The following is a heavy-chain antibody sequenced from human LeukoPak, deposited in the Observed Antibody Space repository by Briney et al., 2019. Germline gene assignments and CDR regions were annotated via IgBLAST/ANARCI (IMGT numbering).Heavy chain of an antibody. J-gene: IGHJ4*02. Sequence: SETLSLTCAVYGGSFSGYYWSWIRQPPGKGLEWIGEINHSGSTNYNPSLKSRVTISVDTSKNQFSLKLSSVTAADTAVYYCARLHMVRGVIWGQGTLVTVSS. V-gene: IGHV4-34*01. D-gene: IGHD3-10*01. CDR2: INHSGST. CDR1: GGSFSGYY. CDR3: ARLHMVRGVI.